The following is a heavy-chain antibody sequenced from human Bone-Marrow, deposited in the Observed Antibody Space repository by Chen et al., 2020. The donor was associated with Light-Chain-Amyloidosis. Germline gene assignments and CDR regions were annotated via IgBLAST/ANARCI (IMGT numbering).Heavy chain of an antibody. J-gene: IGHJ2*01. V-gene: IGHV4-38-2*02. CDR3: ARESTRGQVLGESSGYAL. D-gene: IGHD3-22*01. CDR2: INHSGNT. Sequence: QVQLQESGPGLVKPSETLSLTCSVSGYSISSGYSWGWIRQPPGKGLEWIAMINHSGNTYQNPSLKSRVTSSVDTSKNQFSLKLGSVIAADTAVYYCARESTRGQVLGESSGYALWGRGTLVTVSS. CDR1: GYSISSGYS.